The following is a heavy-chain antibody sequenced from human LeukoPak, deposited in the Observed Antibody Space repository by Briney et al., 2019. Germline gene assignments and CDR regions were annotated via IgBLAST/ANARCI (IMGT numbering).Heavy chain of an antibody. Sequence: GESLKFSCKSSGYTFPNYWIGWVRPMPGKGLEWLGIIYPGDSDTRYSPSFQGQVTISADKFISTAYLQWSSLKASDTAMYYCARPYYRGYCSSTSCYGPFYYCDYWGQGTLVTVSS. D-gene: IGHD2-2*01. V-gene: IGHV5-51*01. CDR1: GYTFPNYW. J-gene: IGHJ4*02. CDR2: IYPGDSDT. CDR3: ARPYYRGYCSSTSCYGPFYYCDY.